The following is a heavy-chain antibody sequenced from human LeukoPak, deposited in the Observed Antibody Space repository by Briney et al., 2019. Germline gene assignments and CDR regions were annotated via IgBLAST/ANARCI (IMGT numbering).Heavy chain of an antibody. CDR1: GYTFTSYG. CDR3: ARDPHVEIAYRGGDCYLPDY. CDR2: ISAYNGNT. V-gene: IGHV1-18*01. Sequence: ASVEVSCKASGYTFTSYGISWVRQAPGQGVEWMGWISAYNGNTNYAQKLQGRVTMTTDTSTSTAYMELRSLRSDDTAVYYCARDPHVEIAYRGGDCYLPDYWGQGTLVTVSS. J-gene: IGHJ4*02. D-gene: IGHD2-21*01.